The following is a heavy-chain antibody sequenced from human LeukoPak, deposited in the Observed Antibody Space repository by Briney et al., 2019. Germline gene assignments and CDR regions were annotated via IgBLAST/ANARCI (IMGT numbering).Heavy chain of an antibody. CDR2: IWYDGSNK. CDR3: ARQYYDSSGYSVDAFDI. D-gene: IGHD3-22*01. V-gene: IGHV3-33*01. Sequence: PGGSLRLSCAASGFIFSSYGMHWVRQAPGKGLEWVAVIWYDGSNKYYADSVKGRFTISRDNSKNTLYLQMNSLRAEDTAVYYCARQYYDSSGYSVDAFDIWGQGTMVTVSS. CDR1: GFIFSSYG. J-gene: IGHJ3*02.